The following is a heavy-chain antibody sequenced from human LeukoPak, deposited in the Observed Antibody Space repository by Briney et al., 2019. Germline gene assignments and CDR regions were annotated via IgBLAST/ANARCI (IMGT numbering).Heavy chain of an antibody. D-gene: IGHD3-3*01. CDR1: GFTFDDYA. V-gene: IGHV3-9*01. CDR2: ISWNSGSI. Sequence: PGRSLRLSCAASGFTFDDYAMHWVRQAPGKGLEWVSGISWNSGSIGYADSVKGRFTISRDNAKNSLYLQMNSLRAEDTALYYCAKDHDFWSGYTDYWGQGTLVTVSS. J-gene: IGHJ4*02. CDR3: AKDHDFWSGYTDY.